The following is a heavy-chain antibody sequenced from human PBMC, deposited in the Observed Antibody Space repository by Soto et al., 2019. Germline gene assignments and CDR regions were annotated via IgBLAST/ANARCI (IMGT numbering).Heavy chain of an antibody. J-gene: IGHJ6*02. V-gene: IGHV3-64D*08. D-gene: IGHD3-10*01. CDR1: GFTFSRYA. Sequence: GGSLRLSCSASGFTFSRYAMHWVRQAPGKGLEYVSAISSNGGSTYYADSVKGRFTISRDNSKNTLYLQMSSLRAEDTAVYYCVKTKLSGTGIYVMAFWGQGTTVTVSS. CDR3: VKTKLSGTGIYVMAF. CDR2: ISSNGGST.